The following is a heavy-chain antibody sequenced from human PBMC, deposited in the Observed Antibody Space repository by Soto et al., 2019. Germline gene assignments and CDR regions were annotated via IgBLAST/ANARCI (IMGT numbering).Heavy chain of an antibody. V-gene: IGHV4-39*01. CDR1: GGSISSSSYY. Sequence: QLQLQESGPGLVKPSETLSLTCTVSGGSISSSSYYWGWILQPPGKGLEWIGSIYYSGITYYNPSLKSRVTIAVDTSKNQFALKLSSVPAADTAVYYCARHPCTSPSCLNIGSWFDPWGQGTLVTVSS. D-gene: IGHD2-2*01. CDR2: IYYSGIT. CDR3: ARHPCTSPSCLNIGSWFDP. J-gene: IGHJ5*02.